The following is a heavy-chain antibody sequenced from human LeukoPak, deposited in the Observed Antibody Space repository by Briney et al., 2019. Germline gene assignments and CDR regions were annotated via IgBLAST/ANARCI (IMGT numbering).Heavy chain of an antibody. D-gene: IGHD1-26*01. Sequence: GGSLRLSCAVSGFSVSSKYMSWVRQAPGKRLEWVSVIYTNGDTYDADAVKGRFTISRDDSENTVYLQMNSLRAEDTAMYYCARESGRYEEWGQGTLVTVSS. V-gene: IGHV3-53*01. J-gene: IGHJ4*02. CDR2: IYTNGDT. CDR1: GFSVSSKY. CDR3: ARESGRYEE.